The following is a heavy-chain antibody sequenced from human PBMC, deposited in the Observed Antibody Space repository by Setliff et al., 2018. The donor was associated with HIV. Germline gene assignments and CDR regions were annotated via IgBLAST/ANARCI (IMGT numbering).Heavy chain of an antibody. CDR3: AKVAVTGYCSTTRCQNWFDP. CDR1: GGSFSGYY. CDR2: INHSGST. Sequence: SETLSLTCAVYGGSFSGYYWSWIRQPPGKGLEWIGEINHSGSTNYNPSLKSRVTISLDTSKNQFSLRLISVTAADTAVYYCAKVAVTGYCSTTRCQNWFDPWGQGTLVTVSS. J-gene: IGHJ5*02. D-gene: IGHD2-2*01. V-gene: IGHV4-34*01.